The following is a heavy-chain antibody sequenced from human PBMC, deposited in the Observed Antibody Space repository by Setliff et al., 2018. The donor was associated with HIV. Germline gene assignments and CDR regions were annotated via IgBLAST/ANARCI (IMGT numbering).Heavy chain of an antibody. CDR1: GFTFSSYT. J-gene: IGHJ6*03. V-gene: IGHV3-21*01. CDR2: ISGSSTYW. Sequence: GGSLRLSCAASGFTFSSYTMHWVRQTPGKGLEWVSSISGSSTYWKYADSVKGRFTISRDNAKNSLFLQMNSPRAEDTALYYCAREIRAGDYPPYNYYFYMDVWGKGTTVTVSS. CDR3: AREIRAGDYPPYNYYFYMDV. D-gene: IGHD4-17*01.